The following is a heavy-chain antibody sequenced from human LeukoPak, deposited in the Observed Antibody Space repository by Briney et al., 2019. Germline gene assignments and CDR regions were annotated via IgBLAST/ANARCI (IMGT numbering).Heavy chain of an antibody. J-gene: IGHJ3*02. CDR1: GYTFTGYY. Sequence: ASVKVSCKASGYTFTGYYMHWVRQAPGQGLEWMGIINPSGGSTSYAQKFQGRVTMTRDTSTSTVYMELSSLRSEDTAVYYCARVDIVVVPAAGAADAFDIWGQGTMVTVSS. CDR2: INPSGGST. CDR3: ARVDIVVVPAAGAADAFDI. D-gene: IGHD2-2*03. V-gene: IGHV1-46*01.